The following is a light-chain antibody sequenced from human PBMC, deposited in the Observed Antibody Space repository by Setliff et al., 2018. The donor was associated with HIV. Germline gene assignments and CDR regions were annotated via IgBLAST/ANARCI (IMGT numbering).Light chain of an antibody. J-gene: IGLJ1*01. CDR1: TSDVGGYNY. CDR3: CSYAGSRAWV. CDR2: DVY. Sequence: QSVLTQPASVSGSPGQSITISCTGTTSDVGGYNYVSWYQQYPGKAPKLIIYDVYKRPSGVPDRLSGSKSGNTASLTISGLQAEDEADYYCCSYAGSRAWVFGTGTKVTVL. V-gene: IGLV2-11*01.